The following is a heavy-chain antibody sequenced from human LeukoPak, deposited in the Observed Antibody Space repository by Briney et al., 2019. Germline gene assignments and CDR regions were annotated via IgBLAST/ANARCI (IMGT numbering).Heavy chain of an antibody. CDR3: ARGPYYGSGSYYNPSMVSYYYYYMDV. CDR2: ISAYNGNT. J-gene: IGHJ6*03. V-gene: IGHV1-18*01. D-gene: IGHD3-10*01. Sequence: GASVKVSCKTSGYTFTSHIISWVRQAPGQGLEWMGWISAYNGNTNYAQKLQGRVTMTTDTSTSTAYMELRSLRSDDTAVYYCARGPYYGSGSYYNPSMVSYYYYYMDVWGKGTTVTVSS. CDR1: GYTFTSHI.